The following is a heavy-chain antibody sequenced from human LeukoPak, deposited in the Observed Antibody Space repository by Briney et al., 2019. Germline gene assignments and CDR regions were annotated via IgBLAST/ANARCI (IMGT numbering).Heavy chain of an antibody. V-gene: IGHV4-59*08. CDR2: IYYSGST. D-gene: IGHD3-9*01. CDR3: ARAQGYFDWLLFTFDY. Sequence: SETLSLTCTVSGGSISSYYWSWIRQPPGKGLEWIGYIYYSGSTNYNPSLKSRVTISVDTSKNQFSLKLSSVTAADTAVYYRARAQGYFDWLLFTFDYWGQGTLVTVSS. J-gene: IGHJ4*02. CDR1: GGSISSYY.